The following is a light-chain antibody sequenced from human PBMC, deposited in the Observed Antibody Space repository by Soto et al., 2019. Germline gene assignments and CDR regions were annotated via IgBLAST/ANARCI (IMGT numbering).Light chain of an antibody. CDR2: EDN. Sequence: LTQPHSVSESPGKTVTISCTRSSGSIASNYVQWYQQRPGRAPTTVIYEDNQRPSGVPDRFSGSIDSSSNSASLTISGLKTEDEADYYCQSYDSSNPVVFGGGTKVTVL. CDR1: SGSIASNY. CDR3: QSYDSSNPVV. V-gene: IGLV6-57*04. J-gene: IGLJ2*01.